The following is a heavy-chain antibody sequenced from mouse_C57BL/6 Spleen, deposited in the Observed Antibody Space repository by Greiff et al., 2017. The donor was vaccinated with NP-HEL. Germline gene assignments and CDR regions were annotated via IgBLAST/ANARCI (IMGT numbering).Heavy chain of an antibody. CDR3: ASITTVVALRD. V-gene: IGHV1-26*01. CDR1: GYTFIDYY. Sequence: EVQLQQSGPELVKPGASVKISCKASGYTFIDYYMNWVKQSHGKSLEWIGDINPNNGGTSYNQKFKGKATLTVDKSSSTAYLELRSLTSEDSAVYYCASITTVVALRDWGQGTLVTVSA. J-gene: IGHJ3*01. D-gene: IGHD1-1*01. CDR2: INPNNGGT.